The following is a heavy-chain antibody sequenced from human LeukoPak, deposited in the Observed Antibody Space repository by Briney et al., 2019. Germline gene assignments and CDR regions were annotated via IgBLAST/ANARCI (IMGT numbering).Heavy chain of an antibody. CDR3: AKSGIAGATRWFDP. D-gene: IGHD1-26*01. Sequence: GGSLRLSCAASGFTFKSYAMNWVRQAPGKGLERVSAISGTGGSPYYADSVKGRFTISRDNSKSTLYLQMNNLRAEDTAVYYCAKSGIAGATRWFDPWGQGTLVTVSS. V-gene: IGHV3-23*01. CDR2: ISGTGGSP. CDR1: GFTFKSYA. J-gene: IGHJ5*02.